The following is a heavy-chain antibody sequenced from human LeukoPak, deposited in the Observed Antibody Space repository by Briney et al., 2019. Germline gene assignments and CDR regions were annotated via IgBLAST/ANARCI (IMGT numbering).Heavy chain of an antibody. J-gene: IGHJ3*02. CDR2: IIPILNVA. V-gene: IGHV1-69*04. CDR3: TREGVYSPDGSGYHRDAFDI. D-gene: IGHD3-22*01. CDR1: GGSFNSYV. Sequence: SVKFSCKASGGSFNSYVITWVRQAPGQGLEWMGRIIPILNVANFAQKFQGRVTITADKSTNTAHMELSSLRSEDTAVYYCTREGVYSPDGSGYHRDAFDIWGQGTVVTVSS.